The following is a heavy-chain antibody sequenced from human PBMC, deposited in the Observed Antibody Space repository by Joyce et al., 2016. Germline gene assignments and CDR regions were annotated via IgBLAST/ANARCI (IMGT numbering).Heavy chain of an antibody. Sequence: QVQLQQSGPGLVKPSQTLSLTCAISGDSVSSNSAAWNWISQSPSRGLEWRGRTYYRCKWYNDYAVSVKSRITINPDTPKNQFSLQLNSVTPEDAAVYYCARAGYYHTSGYYYPNFDYWGPGTLVTVSS. CDR2: TYYRCKWYN. V-gene: IGHV6-1*01. J-gene: IGHJ4*02. CDR3: ARAGYYHTSGYYYPNFDY. D-gene: IGHD3-22*01. CDR1: GDSVSSNSAA.